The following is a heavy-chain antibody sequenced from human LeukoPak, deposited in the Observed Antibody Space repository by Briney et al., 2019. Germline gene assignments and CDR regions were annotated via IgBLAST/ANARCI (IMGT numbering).Heavy chain of an antibody. Sequence: GGSLRLSCSASGFSFSSSWMSWVRQAPGKGLEWVANIKYDGSEKYYVDSVKGRFTISRDNAKNSLYLQMDSLGAEDTAVYYCATDYGGGYFDYWGQGTLVTVSS. V-gene: IGHV3-7*01. CDR3: ATDYGGGYFDY. CDR1: GFSFSSSW. J-gene: IGHJ4*02. CDR2: IKYDGSEK. D-gene: IGHD4-23*01.